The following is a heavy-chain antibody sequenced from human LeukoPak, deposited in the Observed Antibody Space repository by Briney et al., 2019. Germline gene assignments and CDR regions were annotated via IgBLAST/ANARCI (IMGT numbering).Heavy chain of an antibody. CDR1: GXSVVTTY. J-gene: IGHJ3*02. D-gene: IGHD6-13*01. CDR3: AREGGTSWAFDI. CDR2: FYSGGNT. V-gene: IGHV3-66*01. Sequence: GGSLRLPCAASGXSVVTTYLSWVRQAPGKGLEWVSVFYSGGNTYYAESVKGKFTISRDNSKNAVFLQMNSLRAEDTAVYYCAREGGTSWAFDIWGQGTLVTVSS.